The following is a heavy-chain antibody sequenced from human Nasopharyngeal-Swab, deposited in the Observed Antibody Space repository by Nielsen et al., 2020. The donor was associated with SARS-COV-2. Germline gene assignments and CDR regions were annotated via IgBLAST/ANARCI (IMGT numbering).Heavy chain of an antibody. V-gene: IGHV3-23*01. CDR3: VKEGPRGYAAW. J-gene: IGHJ4*02. CDR2: MSGSGGST. Sequence: GESLKISCAASGLTFSSYAMSWVRQAPGKGLEWVSGMSGSGGSTYYAGSVKGRFTISRDNSNSMLFLQMSSLRVEDTALYYCVKEGPRGYAAWWGRGTLVTVSP. D-gene: IGHD3-22*01. CDR1: GLTFSSYA.